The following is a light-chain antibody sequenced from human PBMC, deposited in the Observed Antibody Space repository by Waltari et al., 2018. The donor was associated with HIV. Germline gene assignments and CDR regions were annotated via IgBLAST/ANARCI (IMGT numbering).Light chain of an antibody. CDR1: SSNIRADYH. V-gene: IGLV1-40*01. J-gene: IGLJ3*02. Sequence: QSVLTQPPSLSGAPGQTVTISCPGTSSNIRADYHVHWYQQLPGTAPKLLIYGNTIRPSGVPDRFSGSKSGTSASLAITGLQADDEADYYCQSYDSSLSAWVFGGGTKLTVL. CDR3: QSYDSSLSAWV. CDR2: GNT.